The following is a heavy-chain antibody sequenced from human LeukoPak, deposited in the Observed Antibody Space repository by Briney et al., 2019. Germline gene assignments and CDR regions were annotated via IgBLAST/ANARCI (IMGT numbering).Heavy chain of an antibody. J-gene: IGHJ6*02. CDR2: ISYDGSNK. V-gene: IGHV3-30*18. CDR1: GFTFSSDG. Sequence: PGRSLRLSCAASGFTFSSDGIHWVRQAPGKGLEWVAVISYDGSNKYYADSVKGRFTISRDNSKNTLYLQMNSLRAEDTAVYYCAKQHIVVVTAITYYYYGMDVWGQGTTVTVSS. CDR3: AKQHIVVVTAITYYYYGMDV. D-gene: IGHD2-21*02.